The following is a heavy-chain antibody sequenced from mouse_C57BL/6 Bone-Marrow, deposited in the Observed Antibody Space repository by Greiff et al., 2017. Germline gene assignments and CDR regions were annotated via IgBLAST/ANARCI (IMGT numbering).Heavy chain of an antibody. CDR2: LDPENGAT. V-gene: IGHV14-4*01. CDR1: GFNIQDDY. Sequence: VQLQQSGAALVRPGASVKLSCTSSGFNIQDDYMHWVKQRTEQGLEWLGWLDPENGATEYASQFQGKATITADPASNTAYLQLSSLTSEDTAVYYCTTLDYYGSEAWFADWGQGTLVTVAA. CDR3: TTLDYYGSEAWFAD. D-gene: IGHD1-1*01. J-gene: IGHJ3*01.